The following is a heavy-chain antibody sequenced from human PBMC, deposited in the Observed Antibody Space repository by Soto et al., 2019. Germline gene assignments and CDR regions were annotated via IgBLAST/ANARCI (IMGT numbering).Heavy chain of an antibody. Sequence: QVQLQESGPGLVKPSETLSLTCTVSGGSVSSGRYYWSWIRHPPGKGLEWIGYIYYSGSTNYNPSLKSRVTISVDPSKNQFSLKLSSVTAADTAVYYCARDLWGYYSGSGFMDVWGQGTTVTVSS. J-gene: IGHJ6*02. CDR2: IYYSGST. CDR3: ARDLWGYYSGSGFMDV. CDR1: GGSVSSGRYY. D-gene: IGHD3-10*01. V-gene: IGHV4-61*01.